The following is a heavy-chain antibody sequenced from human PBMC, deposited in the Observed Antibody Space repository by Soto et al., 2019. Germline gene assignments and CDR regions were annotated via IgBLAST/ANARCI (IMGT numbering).Heavy chain of an antibody. J-gene: IGHJ4*02. V-gene: IGHV4-31*03. D-gene: IGHD3-22*01. Sequence: QVQLQESGPGLVKPSQTLSLTCTVSGGSISSGCYYWSWLRQHPGKGLEWIGYIYYSGSTYYNPALTRRVTLSADTSKNQVSLKLSSVTAADTAVYYCARGPCTYYYDSSGYVFDYCGQGPLVTVAA. CDR2: IYYSGST. CDR1: GGSISSGCYY. CDR3: ARGPCTYYYDSSGYVFDY.